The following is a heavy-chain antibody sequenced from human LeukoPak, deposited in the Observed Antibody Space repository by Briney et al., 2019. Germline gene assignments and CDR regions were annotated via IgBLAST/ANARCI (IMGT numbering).Heavy chain of an antibody. V-gene: IGHV4-59*01. CDR2: IYYSGST. D-gene: IGHD3-16*01. CDR3: AGVGGWKSPFDP. J-gene: IGHJ5*02. Sequence: SETLSLTCTVSGGSISSYYWSWIRQPPGKGLEWIGYIYYSGSTNYNPSLKSRVTISVDTSKNQFSLKLSSVTAADTAVYYCAGVGGWKSPFDPWGQGTLVTVSS. CDR1: GGSISSYY.